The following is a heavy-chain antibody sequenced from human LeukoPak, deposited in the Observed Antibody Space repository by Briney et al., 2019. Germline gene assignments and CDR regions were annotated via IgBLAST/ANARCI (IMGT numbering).Heavy chain of an antibody. Sequence: ASVKVSCKASGFTFSGSAIEWVRQARGQRLEWIGWIVVGSGNTDYAQKFQDRGTISRDMSTGTAYMELRSRRSDDTAVYYCARDPSTGDCGYYYYYRDVWGKGTTVTVSS. CDR2: IVVGSGNT. D-gene: IGHD7-27*01. V-gene: IGHV1-58*02. CDR1: GFTFSGSA. J-gene: IGHJ6*03. CDR3: ARDPSTGDCGYYYYYRDV.